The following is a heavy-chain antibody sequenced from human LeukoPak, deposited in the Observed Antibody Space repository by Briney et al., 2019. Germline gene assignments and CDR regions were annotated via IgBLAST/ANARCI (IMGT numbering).Heavy chain of an antibody. CDR2: INHSGST. D-gene: IGHD4-17*01. J-gene: IGHJ5*02. CDR1: GGSFSGYY. V-gene: IGHV4-34*01. CDR3: ARGGATVTTPLNWFDP. Sequence: PSETLSLTCAVYGGSFSGYYWSWIRQPPGKGLEWIGEINHSGSTYYNPSLKSRVTISVDRSKNQFSLKLSSVTAADTAVYYCARGGATVTTPLNWFDPWGQGTLVTVSS.